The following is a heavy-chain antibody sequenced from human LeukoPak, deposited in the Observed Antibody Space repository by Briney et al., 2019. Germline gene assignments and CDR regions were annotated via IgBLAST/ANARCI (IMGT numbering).Heavy chain of an antibody. CDR1: GGTFSSYA. CDR2: IIPILGIA. Sequence: SVKVSCKASGGTFSSYAISWVRQAPGQGLEWMGRIIPILGIANYAQKFQGRVTITADESTSTAYMELSSLRSEDTAVYYCARDEAGPPRGFDPWGQGTLVTVSS. J-gene: IGHJ5*02. V-gene: IGHV1-69*04. CDR3: ARDEAGPPRGFDP.